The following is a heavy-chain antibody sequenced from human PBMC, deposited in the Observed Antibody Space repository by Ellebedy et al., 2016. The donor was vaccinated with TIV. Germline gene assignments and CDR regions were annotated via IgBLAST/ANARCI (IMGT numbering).Heavy chain of an antibody. CDR1: GFTFSSYW. J-gene: IGHJ4*02. D-gene: IGHD3-10*01. CDR2: INHSGST. V-gene: IGHV4-34*01. Sequence: GSLRLXXAASGFTFSSYWMSWVRQAPGKGLEWIGEINHSGSTNYNPSLKSRVTISVDTSKNQFSLKLSSVTAADTAVYYCARDYGSGSYGLGYWGQGTLVTVSS. CDR3: ARDYGSGSYGLGY.